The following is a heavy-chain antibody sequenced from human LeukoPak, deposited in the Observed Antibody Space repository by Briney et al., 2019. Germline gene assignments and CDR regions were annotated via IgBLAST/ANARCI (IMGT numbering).Heavy chain of an antibody. V-gene: IGHV4-30-2*01. Sequence: PSETLSLTCTVSGGSISSGGYYWSWIRQPPGKGLEWIGYIYHSGSTYYNPALKSRVTISVDRSKNQFSLKLSSVTAADTAVYYCAREPYYYDSSGYYAGDEYFQHWGQGTLVTVSS. CDR2: IYHSGST. CDR1: GGSISSGGYY. J-gene: IGHJ1*01. D-gene: IGHD3-22*01. CDR3: AREPYYYDSSGYYAGDEYFQH.